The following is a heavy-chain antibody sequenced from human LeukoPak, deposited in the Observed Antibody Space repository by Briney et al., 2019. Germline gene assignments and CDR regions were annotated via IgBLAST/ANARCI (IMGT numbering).Heavy chain of an antibody. CDR3: ARDHDSSSCPYFDY. D-gene: IGHD6-13*01. CDR2: ISSSSSTI. J-gene: IGHJ4*02. Sequence: GGSLRLSCAASEFTFSSYSMNWVRQAPGKGLEWVSYISSSSSTIYYADSVKGRFTISRDNAKNSLYLQMNSLRAEDTAVYYCARDHDSSSCPYFDYWGQGTLVTVSS. CDR1: EFTFSSYS. V-gene: IGHV3-48*01.